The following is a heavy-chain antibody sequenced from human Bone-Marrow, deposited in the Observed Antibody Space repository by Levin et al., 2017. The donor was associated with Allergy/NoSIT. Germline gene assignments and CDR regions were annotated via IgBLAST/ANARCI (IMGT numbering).Heavy chain of an antibody. J-gene: IGHJ6*02. V-gene: IGHV3-7*01. CDR1: GFTLSQYW. Sequence: LSLTCAASGFTLSQYWMTWVRQAPGKGLEWVAKIKADGSEKYYVDSLKGRFSISSDNTRKSVSLQIINLRAEDTAVYYCARDSFSTSSGLDYYYGLDGWGQGTTVTV. D-gene: IGHD2-2*01. CDR3: ARDSFSTSSGLDYYYGLDG. CDR2: IKADGSEK.